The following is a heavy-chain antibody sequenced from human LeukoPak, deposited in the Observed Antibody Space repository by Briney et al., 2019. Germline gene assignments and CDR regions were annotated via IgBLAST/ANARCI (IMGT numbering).Heavy chain of an antibody. D-gene: IGHD5-18*01. CDR1: GYTFTSYG. J-gene: IGHJ4*02. Sequence: ASVTVSCKASGYTFTSYGISWVRQAPGQGLEWMGWISTYNGNTNSAHKLRDRVTMTTDTSTNTAYMELRSLRSDDTAVYYCAREGKGIQLWLPFDYWGQGTLVTVSS. CDR2: ISTYNGNT. CDR3: AREGKGIQLWLPFDY. V-gene: IGHV1-18*01.